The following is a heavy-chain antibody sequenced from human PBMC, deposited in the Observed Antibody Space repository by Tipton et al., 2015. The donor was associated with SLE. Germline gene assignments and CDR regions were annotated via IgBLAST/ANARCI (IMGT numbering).Heavy chain of an antibody. CDR1: GYTLTDYG. Sequence: QVQLVQSGSELKKPGASVKISCKASGYTLTDYGLNWVRQAPGQGLEWMGWINTNTENPTYAQGFTGRFVFSLDTSVSTAYLQINSLKTDDTAIYYCAKTKGYIDSWGQGTLVSVSS. V-gene: IGHV7-4-1*02. CDR2: INTNTENP. J-gene: IGHJ4*02. CDR3: AKTKGYIDS. D-gene: IGHD2-2*02.